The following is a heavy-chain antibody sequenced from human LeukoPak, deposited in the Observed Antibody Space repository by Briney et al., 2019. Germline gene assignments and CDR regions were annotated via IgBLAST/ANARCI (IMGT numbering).Heavy chain of an antibody. CDR1: GYSINSGYY. D-gene: IGHD1-26*01. V-gene: IGHV4-38-2*01. CDR3: AHDSGSYFDAFDI. J-gene: IGHJ3*02. CDR2: IYHSGST. Sequence: KPSETLSLTCAVSGYSINSGYYWGWIRQPPGKGLEWIGSIYHSGSTYYNPSLKSRVTISVDTSKNQFSLKLSSVTAADTAVYYCAHDSGSYFDAFDIWGQGTMVTVSS.